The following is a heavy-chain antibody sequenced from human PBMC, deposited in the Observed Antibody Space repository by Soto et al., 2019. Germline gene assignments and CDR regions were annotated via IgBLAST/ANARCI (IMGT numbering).Heavy chain of an antibody. Sequence: GGSLRLSCAASGFTFSSYGMHWVRQAPGKGLEWVAVIWYDGSNKYYADSVKGRFTISRDNSKNTLYLQMNSLRAEDTAVYYCAREGSYRARTAIEFDYWGQGTLVTVSS. CDR2: IWYDGSNK. J-gene: IGHJ4*02. CDR3: AREGSYRARTAIEFDY. V-gene: IGHV3-33*01. CDR1: GFTFSSYG. D-gene: IGHD2-21*02.